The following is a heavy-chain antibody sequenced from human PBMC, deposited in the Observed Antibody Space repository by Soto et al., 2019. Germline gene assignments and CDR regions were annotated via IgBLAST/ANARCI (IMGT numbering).Heavy chain of an antibody. CDR2: IWYDGSNK. V-gene: IGHV3-33*01. CDR1: GFTFSSYG. J-gene: IGHJ6*03. D-gene: IGHD2-21*02. CDR3: ARDHGDDQEWPPPIHYYMDV. Sequence: QVQLVESGGGVVQPGRSLRLSCAASGFTFSSYGMHWVRQAPGKGLEWVAVIWYDGSNKYYADSVKGRFTISRDNSKNTLYLQMNSLRVEDTAVYYCARDHGDDQEWPPPIHYYMDVWGKGTTVTVSS.